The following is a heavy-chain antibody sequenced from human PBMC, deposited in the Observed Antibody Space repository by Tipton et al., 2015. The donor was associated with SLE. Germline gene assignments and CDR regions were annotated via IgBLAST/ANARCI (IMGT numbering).Heavy chain of an antibody. CDR3: ARVPRTFYYDYSGHFDY. J-gene: IGHJ4*02. Sequence: TLSLTCTVSGGPISSADYYWSWIRQHPGKGLEWIGYIYYTMRAYYNPSLKSRVIISLDTSKNHFSLKLSSVTAADTAVYYCARVPRTFYYDYSGHFDYWGPGTLVTVSS. D-gene: IGHD3-22*01. V-gene: IGHV4-31*03. CDR2: IYYTMRA. CDR1: GGPISSADYY.